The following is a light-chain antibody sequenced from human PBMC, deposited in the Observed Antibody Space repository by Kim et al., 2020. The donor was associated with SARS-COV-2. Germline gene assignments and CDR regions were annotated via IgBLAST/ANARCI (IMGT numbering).Light chain of an antibody. J-gene: IGLJ2*01. CDR3: QSYNRSTVV. CDR1: SGNIGDNY. CDR2: EHD. Sequence: NFMLTQPHSVSESPGKTVTISCTRSSGNIGDNYVQWYQQRPGGALTTVIYEHDQRPSGVPDRFSGSIDSSSNSASLTISGLKTEDEAYYYCQSYNRSTVVVGGGTQLTVL. V-gene: IGLV6-57*04.